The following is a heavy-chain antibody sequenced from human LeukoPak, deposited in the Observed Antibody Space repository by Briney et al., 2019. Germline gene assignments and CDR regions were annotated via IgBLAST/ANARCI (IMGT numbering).Heavy chain of an antibody. CDR1: GYSFTSYW. J-gene: IGHJ6*03. V-gene: IGHV5-51*01. D-gene: IGHD1-1*01. CDR3: ARLTTGTHYYYYYMDV. CDR2: IYPGDSDT. Sequence: GESLKISCKGSGYSFTSYWIGWVRQMPGKGLGWMGIIYPGDSDTRYSPSFQGQVTISADKSISTAYLQWSSLKASDTAMYYCARLTTGTHYYYYYMDVWGKGTTVTVSS.